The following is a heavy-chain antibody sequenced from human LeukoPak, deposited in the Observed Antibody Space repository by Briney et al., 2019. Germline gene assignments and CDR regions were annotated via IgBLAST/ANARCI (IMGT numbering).Heavy chain of an antibody. J-gene: IGHJ4*02. CDR1: EFTFSSSG. D-gene: IGHD6-13*01. Sequence: GGSLRLSCAASEFTFSSSGMSWVRQAPGKGLEWVSAISGSGVSTYYADSVKGRFTISRDNSRNTLYLQMDSLRAEDTAVYYCAKDKPVVGAAAGSFDYWGQGTLVTVSS. CDR3: AKDKPVVGAAAGSFDY. V-gene: IGHV3-23*01. CDR2: ISGSGVST.